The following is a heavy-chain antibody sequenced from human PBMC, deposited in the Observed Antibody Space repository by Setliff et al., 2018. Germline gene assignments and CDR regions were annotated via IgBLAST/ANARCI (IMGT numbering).Heavy chain of an antibody. CDR3: ARAQVVFAISAPVWYFEV. Sequence: PSETLSLTCTVYGGSFSNYYWSWIRQPPGKGLEWIGEINHSGSTNYNSSLTSRVSISVEKSKNQFSLKLTSVTAADTAVYYCARAQVVFAISAPVWYFEVWGRGTQVTVS. J-gene: IGHJ2*01. V-gene: IGHV4-34*01. CDR2: INHSGST. D-gene: IGHD2-21*01. CDR1: GGSFSNYY.